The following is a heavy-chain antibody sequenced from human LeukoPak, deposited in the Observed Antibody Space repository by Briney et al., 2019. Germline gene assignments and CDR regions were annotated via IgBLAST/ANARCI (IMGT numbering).Heavy chain of an antibody. J-gene: IGHJ5*02. V-gene: IGHV4-39*07. CDR1: GGSISSSTYY. D-gene: IGHD6-13*01. Sequence: SETLSLTCSVSGGSISSSTYYWGWIRQPPGKGLQWIGSVYYNGNIPYNPSLQSRVTLSVDTSKNQFSLKLNSVTAADTAVYYCARSRFYGLFWFDPWGQGALVTVSS. CDR3: ARSRFYGLFWFDP. CDR2: VYYNGNI.